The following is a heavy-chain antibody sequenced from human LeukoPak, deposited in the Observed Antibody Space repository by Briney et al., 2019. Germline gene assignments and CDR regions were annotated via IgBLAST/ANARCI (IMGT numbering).Heavy chain of an antibody. V-gene: IGHV4-34*01. Sequence: PSETLSLTCAVYGGSFSGYYWSWIRQPPGKGLEWIGEINHSGSTNYNPSLKSRVPISVDTSKNQFSLKLSSVTAADTAVYYCARGRRNWFDPWGQGTLVTVSS. CDR2: INHSGST. CDR1: GGSFSGYY. J-gene: IGHJ5*02. CDR3: ARGRRNWFDP.